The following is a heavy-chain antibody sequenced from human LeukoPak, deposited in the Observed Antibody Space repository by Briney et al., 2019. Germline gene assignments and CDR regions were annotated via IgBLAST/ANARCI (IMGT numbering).Heavy chain of an antibody. CDR2: ISGSGGRT. J-gene: IGHJ4*02. CDR3: ARDYGGTYYFDY. D-gene: IGHD4-23*01. V-gene: IGHV3-23*01. Sequence: GGSLRLSCAASGFTFSSYAMSWVRQAPGKGLEWVSAISGSGGRTYYADSVKGRFTISRDNSKNTLYLQMNSLRAEDTAVYYCARDYGGTYYFDYWGQGTLVTVSS. CDR1: GFTFSSYA.